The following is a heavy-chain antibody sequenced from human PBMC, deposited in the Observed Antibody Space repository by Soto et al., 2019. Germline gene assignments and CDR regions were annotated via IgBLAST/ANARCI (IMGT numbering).Heavy chain of an antibody. J-gene: IGHJ4*02. Sequence: GSLRLSCTASGFTFSSFGMAWVRQAPGKGLEWVSAISGSGDSSYYADSVKDRFTISRDSPTNTLYLQMNNLRAEDTAVYYCAKVGIGMFSHKHHFDHWGQGTQVTVSS. V-gene: IGHV3-23*01. D-gene: IGHD2-2*03. CDR2: ISGSGDSS. CDR3: AKVGIGMFSHKHHFDH. CDR1: GFTFSSFG.